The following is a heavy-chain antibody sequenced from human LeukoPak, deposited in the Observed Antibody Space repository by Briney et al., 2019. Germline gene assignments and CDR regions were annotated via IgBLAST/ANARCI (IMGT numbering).Heavy chain of an antibody. D-gene: IGHD2-2*01. Sequence: GGSLRLSCAASGFTFSSYSMNWVRQAPGKGLEWVSSISSSSSYIYYADSVKGRFTISRDNAKNSLYLQMNSLRAEDTAVYYCALDPDSCSSTSCYVMDAWGKGTTVTVYS. CDR3: ALDPDSCSSTSCYVMDA. CDR2: ISSSSSYI. CDR1: GFTFSSYS. J-gene: IGHJ6*03. V-gene: IGHV3-21*01.